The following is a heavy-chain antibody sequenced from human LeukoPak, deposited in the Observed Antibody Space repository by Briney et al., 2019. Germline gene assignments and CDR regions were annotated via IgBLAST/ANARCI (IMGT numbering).Heavy chain of an antibody. V-gene: IGHV3-9*01. D-gene: IGHD2-2*02. CDR1: GFTFDDYA. CDR3: AKGSCSSTTCYTDY. CDR2: ISWNGGSI. Sequence: GGSLRLSCAASGFTFDDYAMHWVRQAPGKGLEWVSSISWNGGSIGYADPVKGRFTISRDNAKNSLYLQMNSLRAEDTALYYCAKGSCSSTTCYTDYWGQGTLVTVSS. J-gene: IGHJ4*02.